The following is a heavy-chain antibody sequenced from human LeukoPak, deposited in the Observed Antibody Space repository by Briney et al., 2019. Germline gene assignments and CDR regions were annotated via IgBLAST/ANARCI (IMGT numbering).Heavy chain of an antibody. V-gene: IGHV5-51*01. Sequence: GESLKISCKASGYIFSSYWIGWVRQMPGKGLEWMGIMYPGDSDTRYSPSFQGQVTTSADKSISTAYLQWSSLKASDTAMYYCARRGYDLGSFDYWGQGTLVTVSS. CDR2: MYPGDSDT. D-gene: IGHD5-12*01. J-gene: IGHJ4*02. CDR3: ARRGYDLGSFDY. CDR1: GYIFSSYW.